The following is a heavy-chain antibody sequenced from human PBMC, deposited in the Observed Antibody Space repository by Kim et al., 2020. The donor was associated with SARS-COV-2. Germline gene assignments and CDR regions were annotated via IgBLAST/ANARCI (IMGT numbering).Heavy chain of an antibody. J-gene: IGHJ6*02. CDR2: INHSGST. D-gene: IGHD3-3*01. CDR1: GGSFSGYY. CDR3: ARNYDFWTSPFYYYGMDV. Sequence: SETLSLTCAVYGGSFSGYYWSWIRQPPGKGLEWIGEINHSGSTNYNPSVKSRVTISVDTSKNQFSLKLSSVTAADTAVYYCARNYDFWTSPFYYYGMDVWGQGTTVTVSS. V-gene: IGHV4-34*01.